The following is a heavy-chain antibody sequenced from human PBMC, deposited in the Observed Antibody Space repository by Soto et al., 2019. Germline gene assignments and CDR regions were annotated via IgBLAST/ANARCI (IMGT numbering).Heavy chain of an antibody. Sequence: QVQLVESGGGVVRPGTSLTLSCTGSGFAFGGFGIHWVRQTPGKGLEWLAMTSSDGSNKYLADSVKGRFTDSREMSRTMVFLQRANLRLEDTAVYYCARGGDVLDYWGRGALVTVSS. CDR1: GFAFGGFG. J-gene: IGHJ4*02. V-gene: IGHV3-30*03. CDR2: TSSDGSNK. CDR3: ARGGDVLDY. D-gene: IGHD3-16*01.